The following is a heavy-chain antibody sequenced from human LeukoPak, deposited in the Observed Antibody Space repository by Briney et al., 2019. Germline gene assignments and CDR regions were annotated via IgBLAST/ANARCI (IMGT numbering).Heavy chain of an antibody. V-gene: IGHV3-23*01. D-gene: IGHD3-22*01. J-gene: IGHJ4*02. CDR1: GFTFSSYA. CDR2: ISGSGGST. CDR3: AKVRSKVSGDSSGYSSSRKYYFDY. Sequence: PGGSLRLSCAASGFTFSSYAMHWVRQAPGKGLEWVSAISGSGGSTYYADSVKGRFTISRDNSKNTLYLQMNSLRAEDTAVYYCAKVRSKVSGDSSGYSSSRKYYFDYWGQGTLVTVSS.